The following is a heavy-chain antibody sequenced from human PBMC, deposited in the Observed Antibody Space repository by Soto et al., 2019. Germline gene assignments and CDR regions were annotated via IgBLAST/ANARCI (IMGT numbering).Heavy chain of an antibody. V-gene: IGHV1-2*02. J-gene: IGHJ5*02. Sequence: GASVKVSCKTSRYTFTGYYIHWVRQAPEQGLEWMGWITPNSGDTNYAPRFQGRVTMTRETSFTTVYMDLTSLRAEDTAFYYCAKDGARYGDSITPNWFDPWGQGTLVTVSS. D-gene: IGHD2-21*02. CDR2: ITPNSGDT. CDR1: RYTFTGYY. CDR3: AKDGARYGDSITPNWFDP.